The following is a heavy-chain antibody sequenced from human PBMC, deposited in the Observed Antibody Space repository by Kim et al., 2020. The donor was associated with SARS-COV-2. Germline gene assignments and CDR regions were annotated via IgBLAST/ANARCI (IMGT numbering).Heavy chain of an antibody. D-gene: IGHD5-18*01. CDR3: AKVSSDTAMVGYYYYGMDV. V-gene: IGHV3-23*01. CDR2: IRGSGGST. J-gene: IGHJ6*02. Sequence: GGSLRLSCAASGFTFSSYAMSWVRQAPGKGLEWVSAIRGSGGSTYYADSVKGRFTISRDNSKNTLYLQMNSLRAEDTAVYYCAKVSSDTAMVGYYYYGMDVWGPGTTVTVSS. CDR1: GFTFSSYA.